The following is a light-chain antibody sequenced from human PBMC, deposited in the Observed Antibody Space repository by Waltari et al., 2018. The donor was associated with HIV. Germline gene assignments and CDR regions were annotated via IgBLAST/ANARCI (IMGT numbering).Light chain of an antibody. Sequence: QLVLTQSPSASASLGASVRLTCTLSSGHSTYAIAWHQQQPEKGPRYLMRVDSDGSDMKGDGIPDRFSGSSSGAERYLTISSLQSEDEADYYCQTWDTGIQFGGATKLTVL. CDR1: SGHSTYA. V-gene: IGLV4-69*01. CDR3: QTWDTGIQ. J-gene: IGLJ2*01. CDR2: VDSDGSD.